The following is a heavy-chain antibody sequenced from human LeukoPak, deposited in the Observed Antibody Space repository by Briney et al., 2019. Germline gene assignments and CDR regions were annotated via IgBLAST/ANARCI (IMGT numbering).Heavy chain of an antibody. CDR3: ARGVVRVKFDY. CDR1: GGSFSGYY. J-gene: IGHJ4*02. CDR2: INHSGST. Sequence: SETLSLTCAFYGGSFSGYYWSWIRQPPGKGLEWIGEINHSGSTNYNPSLKSRVTISVDTSKNQFSLKLSSVTAADTAVYYCARGVVRVKFDYWGQGTLVTVSS. D-gene: IGHD3-10*01. V-gene: IGHV4-34*01.